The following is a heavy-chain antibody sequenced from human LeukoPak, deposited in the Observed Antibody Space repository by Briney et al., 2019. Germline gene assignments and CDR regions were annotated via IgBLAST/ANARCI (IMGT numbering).Heavy chain of an antibody. Sequence: ASVKVSCKVSGYTLTELSIHWVRQAPGKGREWMGGFDPEDGETTYPQKFQGRVIMTADTSTDTAYMELSSLRSEDTAVYYCATPHRSGSHYDDFDYWGQGTLVTVSS. CDR2: FDPEDGET. CDR3: ATPHRSGSHYDDFDY. CDR1: GYTLTELS. J-gene: IGHJ4*02. V-gene: IGHV1-24*01. D-gene: IGHD3-10*01.